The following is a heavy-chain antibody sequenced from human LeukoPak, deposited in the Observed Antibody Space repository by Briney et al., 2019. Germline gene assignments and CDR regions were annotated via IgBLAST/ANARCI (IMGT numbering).Heavy chain of an antibody. CDR2: IHYSGST. CDR1: GDSISSSSYY. Sequence: KPSETLSLTCTVSGDSISSSSYYWGWIRQPPGKGLGCIGSIHYSGSTYYNPSLKSRVTLSVDTSKNQFSLKLSSVTAADTAVYYCARRIVGAAPFNYWGQGTLVAVSS. V-gene: IGHV4-39*01. D-gene: IGHD1-26*01. CDR3: ARRIVGAAPFNY. J-gene: IGHJ4*02.